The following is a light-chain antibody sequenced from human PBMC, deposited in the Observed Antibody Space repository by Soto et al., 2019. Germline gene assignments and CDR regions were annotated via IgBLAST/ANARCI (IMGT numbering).Light chain of an antibody. CDR1: GSNIGSNA. CDR3: AAWDDSLLAV. V-gene: IGLV1-44*01. CDR2: LND. J-gene: IGLJ1*01. Sequence: QSVLAQPPSGSATPGPRVTISCSGSGSNIGSNAVHWYQQLPGTAPKLLIYLNDQRPSGVPDRFSGSKSGTSASLAISGLQSEDEGDYYCAAWDDSLLAVFGTGTKVTVL.